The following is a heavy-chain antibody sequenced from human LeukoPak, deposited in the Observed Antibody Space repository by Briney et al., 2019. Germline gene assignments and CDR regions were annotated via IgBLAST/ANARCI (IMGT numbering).Heavy chain of an antibody. CDR1: GFTFSNAW. CDR2: IKSETDGGTT. Sequence: GGSLRLSCAASGFTFSNAWMSWVRQAPGKGLEWVGRIKSETDGGTTDYAAPVKGRFTISRDDSKNTLYLQMNSLKTEDTAVYYCTTGIAAAPTFYFDYWGQGTLVTVSS. CDR3: TTGIAAAPTFYFDY. J-gene: IGHJ4*02. D-gene: IGHD6-13*01. V-gene: IGHV3-15*01.